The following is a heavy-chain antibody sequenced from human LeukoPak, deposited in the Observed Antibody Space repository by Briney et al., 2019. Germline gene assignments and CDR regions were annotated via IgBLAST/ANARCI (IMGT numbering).Heavy chain of an antibody. CDR2: IYYSGST. V-gene: IGHV4-39*01. J-gene: IGHJ5*02. Sequence: PSETLSLTCTVSGGSISSSSYYWGWIRQPPGKGLEWIGSIYYSGSTYYNPSLKSRVTISVDTSKNQFSLKLSSVTAADTAVYYCARRIRRFDPWGQGTLVTVFS. CDR1: GGSISSSSYY. CDR3: ARRIRRFDP.